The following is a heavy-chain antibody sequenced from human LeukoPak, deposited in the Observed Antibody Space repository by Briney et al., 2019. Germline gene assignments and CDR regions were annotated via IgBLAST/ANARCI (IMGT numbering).Heavy chain of an antibody. Sequence: PSETLSLTCTVSGGSISSSSYYWGWLRQPPGQGLEWIGSIYYSGSTYYNPSLKSRVTISVDTSKNQFSLKLSSVTAADTAVYYCARQTVVAATLDYWGQGTLVTVSS. V-gene: IGHV4-39*01. J-gene: IGHJ4*02. D-gene: IGHD2-15*01. CDR1: GGSISSSSYY. CDR2: IYYSGST. CDR3: ARQTVVAATLDY.